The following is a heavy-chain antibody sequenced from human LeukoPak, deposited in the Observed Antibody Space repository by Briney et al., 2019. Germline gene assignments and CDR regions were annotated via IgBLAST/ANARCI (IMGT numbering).Heavy chain of an antibody. J-gene: IGHJ5*02. Sequence: SGTLSLTCAVPGGSISSSNWWGWVRQPPGKGLEWIGEIYHSGSTNYNPSLKSRVTISVDKSKNQFSLKLSSVTAADTAVYYCARGEGVNSGYDSFGWFDPWGQGTLVTVSS. V-gene: IGHV4-4*02. D-gene: IGHD5-12*01. CDR3: ARGEGVNSGYDSFGWFDP. CDR2: IYHSGST. CDR1: GGSISSSNW.